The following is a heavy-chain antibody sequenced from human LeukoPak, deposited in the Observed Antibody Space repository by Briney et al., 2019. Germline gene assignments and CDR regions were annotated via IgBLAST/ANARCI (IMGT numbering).Heavy chain of an antibody. Sequence: ASVKVSCKASGYTFTSYDINWVRQATGQGLEWMGWMNPNSGNTGYAQKFQGRVTMTRNTSTSTAYMELSSLRSEDTAVYYCARDFGNYYYYYYMDVWGKGTTVTISS. D-gene: IGHD3-10*01. V-gene: IGHV1-8*01. CDR3: ARDFGNYYYYYYMDV. CDR1: GYTFTSYD. CDR2: MNPNSGNT. J-gene: IGHJ6*03.